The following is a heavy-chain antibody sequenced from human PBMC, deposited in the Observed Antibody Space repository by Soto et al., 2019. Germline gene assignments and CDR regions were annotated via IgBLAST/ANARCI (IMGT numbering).Heavy chain of an antibody. CDR1: GGSISNFY. D-gene: IGHD3-9*01. CDR3: ARTVLWPVLLADSFVAYYYYMDV. CDR2: VYYTGST. V-gene: IGHV4-59*08. Sequence: SVTPSLTCTVCGGSISNFYWSWIRQPPGKGLEWIGYVYYTGSTSYNPSPKRRVTFSADSARGQFSLRLNSVTAAGPAVYYCARTVLWPVLLADSFVAYYYYMDVGGQGTTVTVSS. J-gene: IGHJ6*03.